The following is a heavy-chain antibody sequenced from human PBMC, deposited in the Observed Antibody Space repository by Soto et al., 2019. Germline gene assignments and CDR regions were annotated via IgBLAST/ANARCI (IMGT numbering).Heavy chain of an antibody. D-gene: IGHD1-26*01. J-gene: IGHJ6*02. V-gene: IGHV4-59*01. CDR2: IYYSGST. Sequence: SETLSLTCTVSGGSISSYYWSWIRQPPGKGLEWIGYIYYSGSTNYNPSLKSRVTISVDTSKNQFSLKLSSVTAADTAVYYCAGYSGSQYYYYYGMDVWGQGTTVTVSS. CDR3: AGYSGSQYYYYYGMDV. CDR1: GGSISSYY.